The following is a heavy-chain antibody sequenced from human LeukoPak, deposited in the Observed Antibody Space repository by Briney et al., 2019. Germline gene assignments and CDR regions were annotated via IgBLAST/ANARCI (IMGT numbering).Heavy chain of an antibody. CDR3: ARANGWGDYIPGPIDY. Sequence: PSETLSLTCTVSGGSISSGDYYWSWIRQPPGKGLEWIGYIYYSGSTYYNPSLKSRVTISVDTSKNQFSLKLSSVTAADTAVYYCARANGWGDYIPGPIDYWGQGTLVTVSS. D-gene: IGHD4-17*01. CDR1: GGSISSGDYY. J-gene: IGHJ4*02. CDR2: IYYSGST. V-gene: IGHV4-30-4*08.